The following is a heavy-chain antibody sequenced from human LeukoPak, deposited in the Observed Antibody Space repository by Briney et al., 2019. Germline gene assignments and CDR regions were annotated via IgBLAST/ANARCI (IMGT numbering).Heavy chain of an antibody. CDR2: ISGSGGTT. CDR1: GFTFSSYA. V-gene: IGHV3-23*01. Sequence: GGSLRLSCAASGFTFSSYAMSWVRQAPGKGLEWVSVISGSGGTTYYADSVKGRFTISRDNSKNTLYMQMSSLRAEDTAVYYCAKAQSGYSNLEYWGQGTLVTISS. CDR3: AKAQSGYSNLEY. D-gene: IGHD4-11*01. J-gene: IGHJ4*02.